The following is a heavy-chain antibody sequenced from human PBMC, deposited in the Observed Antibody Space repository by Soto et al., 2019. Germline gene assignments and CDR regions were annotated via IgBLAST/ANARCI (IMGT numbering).Heavy chain of an antibody. CDR2: IMSDGSGT. J-gene: IGHJ6*01. Sequence: EVQLVESGGGLVQPGGSLRLSCAASGFTFSSYWMHWVRHGPGEGLVWVSRIMSDGSGTTYADSVKGRFTISRDNAKNTLYLQMNSLRAEDTAVYHGARSRVSGGGEYNMDVW. CDR3: ARSRVSGGGEYNMDV. D-gene: IGHD3-16*01. CDR1: GFTFSSYW. V-gene: IGHV3-74*01.